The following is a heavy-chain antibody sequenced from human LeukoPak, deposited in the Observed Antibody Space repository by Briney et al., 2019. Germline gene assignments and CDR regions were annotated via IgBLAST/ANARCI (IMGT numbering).Heavy chain of an antibody. CDR1: GFTFSDYY. J-gene: IGHJ6*02. CDR3: ARDADGMDV. Sequence: GGSLRLSCVASGFTFSDYYMAWIRQAPGKGLEWLSYISGTGSVIKYAESVKGRFTISRDNAKSSLFLQMHSLRAEDTAVYYCARDADGMDVWGQGTTVVVSS. CDR2: ISGTGSVI. V-gene: IGHV3-11*01.